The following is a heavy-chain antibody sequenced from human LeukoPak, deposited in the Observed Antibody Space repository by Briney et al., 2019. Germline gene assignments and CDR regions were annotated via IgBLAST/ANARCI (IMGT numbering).Heavy chain of an antibody. CDR3: AKDRDGDYGEDYFDY. Sequence: GGSLRLSCAASGFTFSSYSMSWVRQAPGKGLEWVSSISDGSSHIYYADSVKGRFTISRDNAKNSLYLQMNSLRAEDTALYYCAKDRDGDYGEDYFDYWGQGTLVTVSS. D-gene: IGHD4-17*01. J-gene: IGHJ4*02. CDR1: GFTFSSYS. CDR2: ISDGSSHI. V-gene: IGHV3-21*04.